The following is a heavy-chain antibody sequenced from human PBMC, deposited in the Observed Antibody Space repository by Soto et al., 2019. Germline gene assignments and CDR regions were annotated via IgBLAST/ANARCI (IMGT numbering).Heavy chain of an antibody. CDR3: ARYQSGYSSSWYPHDAFDI. CDR2: ISSSGSTI. Sequence: GESLKISCAASGFTFSSYEMNWVRQAPGKGLEWVSYISSSGSTIYYADSVKGRFTISRDNAKNSLYLQMNSLRAEDTAVYYCARYQSGYSSSWYPHDAFDIWGQGTMVTVSS. D-gene: IGHD6-13*01. V-gene: IGHV3-48*03. J-gene: IGHJ3*02. CDR1: GFTFSSYE.